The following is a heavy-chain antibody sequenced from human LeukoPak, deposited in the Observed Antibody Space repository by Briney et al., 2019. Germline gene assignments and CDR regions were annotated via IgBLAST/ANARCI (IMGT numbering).Heavy chain of an antibody. D-gene: IGHD1-26*01. CDR3: ARSGSYPSHYYYMDV. CDR2: INPNSGGT. Sequence: GASVKVSCKASGYTFTGYYMHWLRQAPGQGLEWMGWINPNSGGTNYAQKFQGRVTMTRDTSISTAYMELSRLRSDDTAVYYCARSGSYPSHYYYMDVWGKGTTVTVSS. CDR1: GYTFTGYY. J-gene: IGHJ6*03. V-gene: IGHV1-2*02.